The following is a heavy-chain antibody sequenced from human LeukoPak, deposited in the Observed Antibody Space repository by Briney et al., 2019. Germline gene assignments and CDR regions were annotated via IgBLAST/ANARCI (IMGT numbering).Heavy chain of an antibody. D-gene: IGHD1-26*01. CDR3: ARYSLWFDP. CDR1: GGSISSYY. Sequence: SETLSLTCTVSGGSISSYYWSWIRQPPGKGLEWIGYIYYSGSTNYNPSLKSRVTISVDTSKNQFSLKLSSVTAADTAVYYCARYSLWFDPWGQGTLVTVSS. V-gene: IGHV4-59*01. CDR2: IYYSGST. J-gene: IGHJ5*02.